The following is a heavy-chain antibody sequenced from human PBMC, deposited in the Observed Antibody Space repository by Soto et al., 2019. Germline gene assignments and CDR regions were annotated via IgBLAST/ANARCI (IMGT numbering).Heavy chain of an antibody. Sequence: QVQLVESGGGVVQPGRSLRLSCAASGFTFSSYGMHWVRQAPGKGLEWVAVIWYDGSNKYYADSVKGRFTISRDNSKPTLYLQMNSLRAEDTAVYYCARPRGYSYGGFDYWGQGTLVTVSS. D-gene: IGHD5-18*01. CDR2: IWYDGSNK. J-gene: IGHJ4*02. CDR1: GFTFSSYG. V-gene: IGHV3-33*01. CDR3: ARPRGYSYGGFDY.